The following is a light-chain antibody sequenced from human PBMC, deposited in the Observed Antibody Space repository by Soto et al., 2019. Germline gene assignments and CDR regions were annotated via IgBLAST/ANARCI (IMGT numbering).Light chain of an antibody. CDR2: GAS. CDR1: QSVSSSY. J-gene: IGKJ4*01. Sequence: IVLTQSPGTLSLSPGERATLSCRASQSVSSSYLAWYQQNPGQAPRHLIYGASRRATGIPDRFSGSGSGTDFTLTISRLEPEDFAVYYCQQYGSSPLLTFGGGTKVEIK. CDR3: QQYGSSPLLT. V-gene: IGKV3-20*01.